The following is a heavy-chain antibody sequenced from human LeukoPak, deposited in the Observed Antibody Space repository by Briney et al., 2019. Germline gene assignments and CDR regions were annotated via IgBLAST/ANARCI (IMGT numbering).Heavy chain of an antibody. CDR3: ARVGMSSSTWFDP. CDR1: GGTFSNYA. Sequence: SVKVSCRASGGTFSNYAISWVRQAPGQGLEWMGGIIPIFGTANYAQKFQGRVTITTDESTSTAYMELSSMRSEDTAVYYCARVGMSSSTWFDPWGQGTLVTVSS. V-gene: IGHV1-69*05. D-gene: IGHD6-6*01. CDR2: IIPIFGTA. J-gene: IGHJ5*02.